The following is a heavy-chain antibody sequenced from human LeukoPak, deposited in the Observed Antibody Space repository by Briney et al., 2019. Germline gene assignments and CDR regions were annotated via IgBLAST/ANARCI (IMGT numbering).Heavy chain of an antibody. V-gene: IGHV3-21*01. J-gene: IGHJ4*02. CDR2: ISSSSSYI. CDR3: VRVHIEAAGSDY. Sequence: GGSLRLSCAASGFTLSSYSMNWVRQAPGKGLEWVSSISSSSSYIYYVDSVKGRFTISRDNAKDSLYLQMNSPRAEDTAVYYCVRVHIEAAGSDYWGQGALVTVSS. CDR1: GFTLSSYS. D-gene: IGHD6-13*01.